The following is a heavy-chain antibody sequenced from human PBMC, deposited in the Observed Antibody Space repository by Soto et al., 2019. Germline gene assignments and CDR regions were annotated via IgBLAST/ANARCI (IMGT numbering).Heavy chain of an antibody. CDR1: GYTFTSYA. V-gene: IGHV1-3*01. CDR3: ARAPETPSILGVALPYFFDY. Sequence: ASVKVSCKASGYTFTSYARHWVRQAPGQRLEWMGWINAGNGNTKYSQKFQGRVTITRDTSASTAYMELSSVTAADTAVYYCARAPETPSILGVALPYFFDYWGQGALVTVSS. J-gene: IGHJ4*02. D-gene: IGHD3-3*01. CDR2: INAGNGNT.